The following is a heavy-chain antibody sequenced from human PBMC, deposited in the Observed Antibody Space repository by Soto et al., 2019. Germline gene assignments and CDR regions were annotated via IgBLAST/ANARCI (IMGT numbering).Heavy chain of an antibody. CDR2: ISGSGGST. CDR3: AKFLEPYYFDY. Sequence: GGSLILSCAASGFTFSSYAMSWVSQAPGKGLEWVSGISGSGGSTYYADSVKGRFTISRDNSKNTLYLQMNSLRAEDTAVYYCAKFLEPYYFDYWGQGTLVTVSS. CDR1: GFTFSSYA. J-gene: IGHJ4*02. D-gene: IGHD1-1*01. V-gene: IGHV3-23*01.